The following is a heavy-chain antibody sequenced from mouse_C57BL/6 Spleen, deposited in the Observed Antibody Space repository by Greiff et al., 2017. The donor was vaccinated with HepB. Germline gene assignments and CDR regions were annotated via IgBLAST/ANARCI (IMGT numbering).Heavy chain of an antibody. Sequence: QVQLQQPGAELVKPGASVKLSCKASGYTFTSYWMQWVKQRPGQGLEWIGEIDPSDSYTNYNQKFKGKATLTVDTSSSTAYMQLSSLTSEASAVYYCARNPRSGYASWGEGTLVTVSA. CDR3: ARNPRSGYAS. V-gene: IGHV1-50*01. CDR2: IDPSDSYT. CDR1: GYTFTSYW. J-gene: IGHJ3*01. D-gene: IGHD3-2*02.